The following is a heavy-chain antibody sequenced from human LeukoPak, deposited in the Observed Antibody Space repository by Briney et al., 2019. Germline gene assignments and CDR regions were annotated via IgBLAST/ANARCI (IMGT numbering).Heavy chain of an antibody. J-gene: IGHJ4*02. Sequence: GSLRLSCAASGFTFSSYAMHWVRQAPGKGLEWVAVISYDGSNKYYADSVKGRFAISRDNAKNSLYLQMNSLRAEDTAVYYCARGLAIVVGEYYFDYWGQGTLVTVSS. CDR2: ISYDGSNK. CDR3: ARGLAIVVGEYYFDY. V-gene: IGHV3-30*09. D-gene: IGHD3-22*01. CDR1: GFTFSSYA.